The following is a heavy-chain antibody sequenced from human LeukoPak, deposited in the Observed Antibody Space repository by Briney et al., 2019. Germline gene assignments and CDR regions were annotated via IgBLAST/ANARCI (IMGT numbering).Heavy chain of an antibody. Sequence: GGSLRLSCAVSGITLSNYGMSWVRQAPGKGLEWVAGLSGSGGGTNYADSVQGRFTISRDNPKNTLYLQMNSLRAEDTAVYFYAKRGVVIRVFLVGFHKEAYYFDSWGQGALVTVSS. J-gene: IGHJ4*02. CDR2: LSGSGGGT. V-gene: IGHV3-23*01. D-gene: IGHD3-10*01. CDR1: GITLSNYG. CDR3: AKRGVVIRVFLVGFHKEAYYFDS.